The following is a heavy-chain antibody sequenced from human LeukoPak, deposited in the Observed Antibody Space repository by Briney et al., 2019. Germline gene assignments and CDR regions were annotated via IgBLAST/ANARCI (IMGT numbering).Heavy chain of an antibody. D-gene: IGHD1-7*01. V-gene: IGHV1-46*01. CDR1: GYTFIHYY. Sequence: GASVKVSRKASGYTFIHYYMHWVRQARGQGLEWMGRIDGETGNTRYAQNFHGRVTMTRDTSTSTVYMELSSLRFEDTAVYYCARDPGGNYFGPGTHFAYWGQGALVTVSS. CDR3: ARDPGGNYFGPGTHFAY. J-gene: IGHJ4*02. CDR2: IDGETGNT.